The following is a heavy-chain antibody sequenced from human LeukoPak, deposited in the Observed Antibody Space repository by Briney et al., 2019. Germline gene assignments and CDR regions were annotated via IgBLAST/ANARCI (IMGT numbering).Heavy chain of an antibody. CDR1: GDSLTSPSYY. CDR3: PRENRCLGGKRIDP. V-gene: IGHV4-39*07. Sequence: SETLSLTCTVSGDSLTSPSYYWGWVRQPPGKGLEWIGSVYWNGNTYYTSSLKRRVTIWVDTSKNQFSLEVRSVTAADTAIYSCPRENRCLGGKRIDPWGQGSRVIVSS. J-gene: IGHJ5*02. CDR2: VYWNGNT. D-gene: IGHD3-16*01.